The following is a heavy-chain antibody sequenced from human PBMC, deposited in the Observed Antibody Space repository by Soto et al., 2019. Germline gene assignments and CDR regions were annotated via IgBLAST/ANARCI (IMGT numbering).Heavy chain of an antibody. CDR1: GGSFSGYY. CDR2: INHSGST. CDR3: ARAITGTNNDGFDI. V-gene: IGHV4-34*01. J-gene: IGHJ3*02. Sequence: SETLSLTCAVYGGSFSGYYWSWIRQPPGKGLEWIGEINHSGSTNYNPSLKSRVTISVDTSKNQFSLKLSSVTAADTAVYYCARAITGTNNDGFDIWGQGTMVTVSS. D-gene: IGHD1-7*01.